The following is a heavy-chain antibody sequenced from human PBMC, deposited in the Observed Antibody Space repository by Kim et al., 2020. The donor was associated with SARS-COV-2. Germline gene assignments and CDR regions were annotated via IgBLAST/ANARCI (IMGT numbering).Heavy chain of an antibody. CDR2: IYYSGST. V-gene: IGHV4-39*01. CDR1: GGSISSSSYY. CDR3: ARRCDFWSGYYTKGDAFDI. D-gene: IGHD3-3*01. J-gene: IGHJ3*02. Sequence: SETLSLTCTVSGGSISSSSYYWGWIRQPPGKGLEWIGSIYYSGSTYYNPSLKSRVTISVDTSKNQFSLKLSSVTAADTAVYYCARRCDFWSGYYTKGDAFDIWGQGTMVTVSS.